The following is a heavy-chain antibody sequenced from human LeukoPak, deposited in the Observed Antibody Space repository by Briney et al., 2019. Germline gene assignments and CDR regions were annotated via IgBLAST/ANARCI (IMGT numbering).Heavy chain of an antibody. J-gene: IGHJ4*02. CDR2: IYTSGST. D-gene: IGHD3-10*01. Sequence: SQTLSLTCTVSGGSISSGSYYWSWIRQPAGKGLEWIGRIYTSGSTNYNPSLKSRVTISVDTSKNQFSLKLSSVTAADTPVYYCARNGGFGQYDYWGQGTLVTVSS. CDR3: ARNGGFGQYDY. V-gene: IGHV4-61*02. CDR1: GGSISSGSYY.